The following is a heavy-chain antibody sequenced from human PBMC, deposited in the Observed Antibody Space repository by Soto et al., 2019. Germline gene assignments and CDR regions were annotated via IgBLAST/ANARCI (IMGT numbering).Heavy chain of an antibody. CDR2: ISGSGGST. J-gene: IGHJ4*02. Sequence: GGSLRLSCAASGFTFSSYAMSWVRQAPGKGLEWVSAISGSGGSTYYADSVKGRFTISRDNSKNTLYLQMNSLRAEDTAVYYCAKQSYYYDSSGYYGGFDYWGQGTLVTVS. CDR1: GFTFSSYA. V-gene: IGHV3-23*01. CDR3: AKQSYYYDSSGYYGGFDY. D-gene: IGHD3-22*01.